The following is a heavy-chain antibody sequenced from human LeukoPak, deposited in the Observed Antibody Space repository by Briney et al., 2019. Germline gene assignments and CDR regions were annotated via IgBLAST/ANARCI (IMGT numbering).Heavy chain of an antibody. D-gene: IGHD3-10*01. Sequence: RGALRLSCATPVFTFSNDAVASGPRTTGKGLERVSAISGSGGSTYYADSVKGRFTISRDNSKNTLYLQMDSLRAEDTAVYYCASRITMVRGVPGPAYWGQGTLVTVSS. CDR1: VFTFSNDA. CDR2: ISGSGGST. CDR3: ASRITMVRGVPGPAY. V-gene: IGHV3-23*01. J-gene: IGHJ4*02.